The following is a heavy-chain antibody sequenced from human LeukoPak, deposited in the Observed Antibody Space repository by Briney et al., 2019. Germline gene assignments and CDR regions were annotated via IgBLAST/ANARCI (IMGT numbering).Heavy chain of an antibody. D-gene: IGHD2/OR15-2a*01. V-gene: IGHV4-39*07. Sequence: SETLSLTCTVSGGSISSSSYYWGWIRQPPGKGLEWIGEINHSGSTNYNPSLKSRVTISVDTSKNQFSLKLSSVTAADTAVYYCARSTVYFDAFDIWGQGTMVTVSS. CDR3: ARSTVYFDAFDI. J-gene: IGHJ3*02. CDR2: INHSGST. CDR1: GGSISSSSYY.